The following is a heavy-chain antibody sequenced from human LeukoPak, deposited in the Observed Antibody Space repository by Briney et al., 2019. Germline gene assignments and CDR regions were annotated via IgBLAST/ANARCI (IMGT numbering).Heavy chain of an antibody. CDR1: GFNFNSYV. CDR3: ADLAV. V-gene: IGHV3-23*01. J-gene: IGHJ4*01. Sequence: GGSLTLFCGASGFNFNSYVMSGLRPASGKGREWVSAISGSGGSTYYADSVKGRFTISRDNSKNTLYLQMNSMRAEDTAVYYWADLAVWGQGTLVTVSS. CDR2: ISGSGGST.